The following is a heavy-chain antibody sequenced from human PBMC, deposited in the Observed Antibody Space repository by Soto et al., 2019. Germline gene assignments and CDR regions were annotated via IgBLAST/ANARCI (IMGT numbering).Heavy chain of an antibody. CDR3: ARNPWNRGSLFDP. V-gene: IGHV4-4*02. Sequence: VQLVESGGGLVQPGGSLRLSCAVSGFTFGSYWMNWVRLIPGKGLEWIGEIYHSGSTNYNPSLKSRVTISVDKSKNQFSLKLSSVTAADTAVYYCARNPWNRGSLFDPWGQGTLVTVSS. J-gene: IGHJ5*02. CDR1: GFTFGSYW. D-gene: IGHD3-10*01. CDR2: IYHSGST.